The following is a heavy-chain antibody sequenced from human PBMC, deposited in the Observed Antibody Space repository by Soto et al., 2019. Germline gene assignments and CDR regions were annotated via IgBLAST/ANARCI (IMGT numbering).Heavy chain of an antibody. V-gene: IGHV4-61*05. CDR1: GGSITGGSISSTTYY. J-gene: IGHJ5*02. CDR2: IYNTGST. Sequence: PSETLSLTCTVSGGSITGGSISSTTYYWGWMRQPPGKGLEWIGNIYNTGSTDYNPSLKSRLTISVDTSKNQFSLRLSSVTAADTAVYYCARGGWSLDSWGQGTLVTVS. D-gene: IGHD2-15*01. CDR3: ARGGWSLDS.